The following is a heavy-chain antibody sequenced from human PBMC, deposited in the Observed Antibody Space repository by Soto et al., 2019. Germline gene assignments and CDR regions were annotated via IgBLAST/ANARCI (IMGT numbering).Heavy chain of an antibody. J-gene: IGHJ3*02. Sequence: EVQLVESGGGLVQPGRSLRLSCAASGFTFDDYAMHWVRQAPGKGLEWVSGISWNSGSIGYADSVKGRFTISRDNAKNSLYLQMNSLRAEDTALYYCAKGLSNWNHFDAFDIWGQGTMVTVSS. V-gene: IGHV3-9*01. CDR1: GFTFDDYA. CDR2: ISWNSGSI. CDR3: AKGLSNWNHFDAFDI. D-gene: IGHD1-1*01.